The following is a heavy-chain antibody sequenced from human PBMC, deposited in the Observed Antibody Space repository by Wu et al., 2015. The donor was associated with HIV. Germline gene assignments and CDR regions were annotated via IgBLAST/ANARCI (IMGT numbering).Heavy chain of an antibody. V-gene: IGHV1-2*02. J-gene: IGHJ4*02. CDR2: INPNSGGT. CDR3: ARTYSGSYYVTAAGY. CDR1: GYTFTGYY. D-gene: IGHD1-26*01. Sequence: QVQLVQSGAEVKKPGASVKVSCKASGYTFTGYYMHWVRQAPGQGLEWMGWINPNSGGTNYAQKFQGRVTMTRDTSIGTAYMELSRLRSDDTAVYYCARTYSGSYYVTAAGYWGQGTLVTVSS.